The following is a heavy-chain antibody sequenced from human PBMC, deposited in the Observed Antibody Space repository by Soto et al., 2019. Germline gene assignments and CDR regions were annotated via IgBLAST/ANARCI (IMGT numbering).Heavy chain of an antibody. CDR1: GFSLSTTDVG. D-gene: IGHD2-15*01. CDR2: IYWNDDK. CDR3: AHRHPQCSCGGCKSRYFDY. V-gene: IGHV2-5*01. J-gene: IGHJ4*02. Sequence: SGPTLVNPTQTLTLTCTFSGFSLSTTDVGVGWIRQPPGKALEWLALIYWNDDKRYSPSLKSRLTITKDTSKNQVVLTMTDMGPVDTATYYCAHRHPQCSCGGCKSRYFDYWGQGILVTVSS.